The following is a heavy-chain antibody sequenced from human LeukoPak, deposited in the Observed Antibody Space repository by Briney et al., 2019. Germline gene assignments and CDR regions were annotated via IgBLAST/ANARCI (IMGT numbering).Heavy chain of an antibody. D-gene: IGHD6-19*01. V-gene: IGHV3-21*01. J-gene: IGHJ4*02. CDR3: ARTWQVAGYFDY. CDR2: ISSSSSYI. CDR1: GFTFSSHS. Sequence: PGGSLRLSCAASGFTFSSHSMNWVRQAPGKGLEWVSSISSSSSYIYYADSVKGRFTISRDNAKNSLYLQMNSLRAEDTAVYYCARTWQVAGYFDYWGQGTLVTVSS.